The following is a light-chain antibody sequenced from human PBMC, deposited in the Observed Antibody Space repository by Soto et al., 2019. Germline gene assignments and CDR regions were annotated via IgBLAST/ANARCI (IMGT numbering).Light chain of an antibody. Sequence: QSALTQPASVSGSPGQSITISCTGTSADVGGCNYVSWHQQHPDKAPKVVIYEVSNRPSGVSNRFSGSKSGNTASPTISGLQAEDEADYYCGSCTTSSILVFGTGTKVTVL. V-gene: IGLV2-14*01. CDR1: SADVGGCNY. CDR2: EVS. CDR3: GSCTTSSILV. J-gene: IGLJ1*01.